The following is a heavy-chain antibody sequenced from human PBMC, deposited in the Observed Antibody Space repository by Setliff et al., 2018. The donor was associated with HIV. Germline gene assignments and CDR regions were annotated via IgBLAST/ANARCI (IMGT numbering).Heavy chain of an antibody. CDR2: IKQDGSDM. CDR3: AREGITGTTLHPY. J-gene: IGHJ4*02. V-gene: IGHV3-7*01. CDR1: GLPFYNYW. Sequence: GGSLRLSCLASGLPFYNYWMTWLRRAPGRGLEWVANIKQDGSDMHYADSVKGRFTISRDNAKNSLYLQMNTLRAEDTAVYYCAREGITGTTLHPYWGQGTLVTVSS. D-gene: IGHD1-7*01.